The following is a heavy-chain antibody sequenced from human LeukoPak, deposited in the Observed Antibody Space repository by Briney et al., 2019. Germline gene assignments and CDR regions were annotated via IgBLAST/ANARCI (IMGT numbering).Heavy chain of an antibody. D-gene: IGHD3-10*01. J-gene: IGHJ6*03. CDR1: GGSISSYY. CDR2: IYYSGST. CDR3: ARVEEGYGSGRRENYYYYYMDV. V-gene: IGHV4-59*01. Sequence: KPSETLSLTCTVSGGSISSYYWSWIRQPPGKGLEWIGYIYYSGSTNYNPSLKSRVTISVDTSKNQFSLKLTSVTAADTAAYYCARVEEGYGSGRRENYYYYYMDVWGKGTTVTISS.